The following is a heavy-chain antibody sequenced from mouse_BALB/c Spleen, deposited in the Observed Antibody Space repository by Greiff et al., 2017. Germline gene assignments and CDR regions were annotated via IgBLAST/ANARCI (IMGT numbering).Heavy chain of an antibody. D-gene: IGHD2-14*01. V-gene: IGHV2-9*02. CDR2: IWAGGST. Sequence: VQGVESGPGLVAPSQSLSITCTVSGFSLTSYGVHWVRQPPGKGLEWLGVIWAGGSTNYNSALMSRLSISKDNSKSQVFLKMNSLQTDDTAMYYCARGGRYDADAMDYWGQGTSVTVSS. CDR1: GFSLTSYG. J-gene: IGHJ4*01. CDR3: ARGGRYDADAMDY.